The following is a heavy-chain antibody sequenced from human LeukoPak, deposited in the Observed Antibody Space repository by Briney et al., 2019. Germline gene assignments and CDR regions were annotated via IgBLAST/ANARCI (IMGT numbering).Heavy chain of an antibody. V-gene: IGHV4-59*08. J-gene: IGHJ4*02. CDR1: GGSMSSYY. D-gene: IGHD5-24*01. Sequence: PSETLSLTCTVSGGSMSSYYWSWIRQPPGKGLEWIGYIYYSGSTKYNPSLKSRVTISVDTSKNQFSLKLSSVTAADTAVYYCVRGARAGYNLEPFDYWGQGTLVTVSS. CDR2: IYYSGST. CDR3: VRGARAGYNLEPFDY.